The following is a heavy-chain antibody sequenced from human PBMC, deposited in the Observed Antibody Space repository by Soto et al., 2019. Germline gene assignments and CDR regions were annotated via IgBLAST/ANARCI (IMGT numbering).Heavy chain of an antibody. CDR1: GFTFSDYW. CDR2: IRQDAGER. CDR3: VTDLIVEVSSLYF. J-gene: IGHJ4*02. D-gene: IGHD1-26*01. V-gene: IGHV3-7*03. Sequence: VGSLRLSCAASGFTFSDYWMTWIRQAPGKGLEWVANIRQDAGERHYVDSVRGRFTIFRDNAKNSLYLQMSSLRAEDTAVYYCVTDLIVEVSSLYFWGQGALLTVSS.